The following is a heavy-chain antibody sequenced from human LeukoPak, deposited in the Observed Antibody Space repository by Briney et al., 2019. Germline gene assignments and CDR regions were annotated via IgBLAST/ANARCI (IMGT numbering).Heavy chain of an antibody. V-gene: IGHV1-2*02. J-gene: IGHJ4*02. Sequence: ASVKVSCKASGYTFTGYYMHWVRQAPGQGLGWMGWINPNSGGTNYAQKFQGRVTMTRDTSISTAYMELSRLRSDDTAVYYCAREVVFGVVIIGYWGQGTLVTVSS. CDR1: GYTFTGYY. CDR2: INPNSGGT. CDR3: AREVVFGVVIIGY. D-gene: IGHD3-3*01.